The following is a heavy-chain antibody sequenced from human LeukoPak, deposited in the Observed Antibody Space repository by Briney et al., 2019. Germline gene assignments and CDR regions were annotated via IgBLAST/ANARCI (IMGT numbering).Heavy chain of an antibody. CDR2: IYSGGST. CDR1: GFTVSSTY. J-gene: IGHJ2*01. V-gene: IGHV3-66*01. Sequence: GGSLRLSCAASGFTVSSTYMSCVRQAPGKGLEWVSVIYSGGSTYYADSVKGRFTISRDNSKNTPYLQMNSLRAEDTAEYYCARDRKLLWYSDLWGRGTLVTVSS. D-gene: IGHD2-21*02. CDR3: ARDRKLLWYSDL.